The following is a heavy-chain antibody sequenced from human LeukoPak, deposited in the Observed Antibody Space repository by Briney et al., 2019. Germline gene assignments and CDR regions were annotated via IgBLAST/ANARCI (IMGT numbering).Heavy chain of an antibody. V-gene: IGHV1-18*01. CDR2: ISCNNGET. D-gene: IGHD2-21*02. CDR3: ARDACVSCGGDCCHDP. Sequence: ASVKVSCKASGYTFTNYGISWVRQAPGQGLEWMAWISCNNGETRYAPKFQGRVMLIIDKVTTTAYMELTNLVPDDTALYYCARDACVSCGGDCCHDPWGQGTLVTVSS. J-gene: IGHJ5*02. CDR1: GYTFTNYG.